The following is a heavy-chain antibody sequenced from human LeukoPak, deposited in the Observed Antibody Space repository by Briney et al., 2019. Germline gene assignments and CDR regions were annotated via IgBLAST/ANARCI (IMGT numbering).Heavy chain of an antibody. V-gene: IGHV3-23*01. CDR3: AKDRTHDYGDYEAFDI. CDR2: ISGSGGST. Sequence: GGSLILSCAASGFTFSSYAMSWVRQAPGKGLEWVSAISGSGGSTYYADSVKGRFTISRDNSKNTLYLQMNSLRAEDTAVYYCAKDRTHDYGDYEAFDIWGQGTMVTVSS. D-gene: IGHD4-17*01. J-gene: IGHJ3*02. CDR1: GFTFSSYA.